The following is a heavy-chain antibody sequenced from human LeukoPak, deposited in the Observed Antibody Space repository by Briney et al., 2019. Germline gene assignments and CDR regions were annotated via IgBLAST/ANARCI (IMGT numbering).Heavy chain of an antibody. D-gene: IGHD5-18*01. Sequence: KPSETLSLTCAVYGGSFSGYYWSWIRQPPGKGLEWIGEINHSGSTNYNPSLKSRVTISVDTSKNQFSLKLSSVTAADTAVYYCACTPGYSYGYSFDYWGQGTLVTVSS. CDR2: INHSGST. CDR1: GGSFSGYY. V-gene: IGHV4-34*01. J-gene: IGHJ4*02. CDR3: ACTPGYSYGYSFDY.